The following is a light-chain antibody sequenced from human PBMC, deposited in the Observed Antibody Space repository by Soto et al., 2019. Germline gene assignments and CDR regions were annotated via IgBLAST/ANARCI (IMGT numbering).Light chain of an antibody. J-gene: IGKJ1*01. CDR2: GAS. CDR1: QSVSSN. Sequence: EIVMTQSPATLSVSPGERATLSCRASQSVSSNLAWYQQKPGQAPRLLIYGASTRATGIPARFSGSGSGTEFTLTISSLQSEDFAVYYSQQYNTWAFGQGTKV. V-gene: IGKV3-15*01. CDR3: QQYNTWA.